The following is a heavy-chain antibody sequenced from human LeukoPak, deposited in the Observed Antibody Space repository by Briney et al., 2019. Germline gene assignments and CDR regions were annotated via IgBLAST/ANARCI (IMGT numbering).Heavy chain of an antibody. V-gene: IGHV4-34*01. CDR3: ARLFSSGSGIYPPGY. J-gene: IGHJ4*01. Sequence: PGGSLRLSCAASGFTFSSYSMNWVRQAPGKGLEWIGEINHSGRTSYNPSLKSRVIMSVDTSKNQFSLELSSVTAADTAVYYCARLFSSGSGIYPPGYWGHGTLVTVSS. CDR2: INHSGRT. CDR1: GFTFSSYS. D-gene: IGHD3-10*01.